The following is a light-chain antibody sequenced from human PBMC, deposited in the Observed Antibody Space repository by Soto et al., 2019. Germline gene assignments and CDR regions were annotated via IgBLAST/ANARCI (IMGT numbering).Light chain of an antibody. CDR1: QSVSSK. CDR2: GAS. CDR3: QQYGSSRT. J-gene: IGKJ1*01. V-gene: IGKV3-20*01. Sequence: EIVMTQSPGTLSVSPGERATLSCRASQSVSSKLAWYQQKPGQAPRLLIYGASTRATGIPARFSGSGSGTDFTLTISRLEPEDFTVYYCQQYGSSRTFGQGTKVDNK.